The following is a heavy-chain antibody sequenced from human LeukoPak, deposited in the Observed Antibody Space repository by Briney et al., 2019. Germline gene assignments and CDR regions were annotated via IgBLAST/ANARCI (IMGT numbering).Heavy chain of an antibody. J-gene: IGHJ4*02. Sequence: PGESLTLSCATSGFTFSSYEMNCVRQAPGKGREGVSYISRIGSTIYYPEPVQGGFTISSNNDKHSPYLQMNSLRDEDTAVYYCARVPYSSSCSTGNYFDYWGQGTLVTVSP. D-gene: IGHD6-13*01. CDR2: ISRIGSTI. CDR3: ARVPYSSSCSTGNYFDY. CDR1: GFTFSSYE. V-gene: IGHV3-48*03.